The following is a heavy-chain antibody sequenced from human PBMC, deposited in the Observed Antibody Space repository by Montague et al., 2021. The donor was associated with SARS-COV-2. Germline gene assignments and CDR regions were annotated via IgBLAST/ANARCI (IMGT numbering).Heavy chain of an antibody. CDR2: IYYSGST. D-gene: IGHD6-6*01. V-gene: IGHV4-59*01. J-gene: IGHJ4*02. CDR3: ARGREYSSSAGFDY. CDR1: GGSISSYC. Sequence: ETLSLTCTVSGGSISSYCWSWIRQPPGKGLEWIGYIYYSGSTNYNPSLKSRVTISVDTSKNQFSLKLSSVTAADTAVYYCARGREYSSSAGFDYWGQGTLVTVSS.